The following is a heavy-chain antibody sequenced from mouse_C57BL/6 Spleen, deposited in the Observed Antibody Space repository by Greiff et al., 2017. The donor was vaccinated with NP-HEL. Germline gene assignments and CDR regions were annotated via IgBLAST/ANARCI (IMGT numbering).Heavy chain of an antibody. D-gene: IGHD1-1*01. V-gene: IGHV1-62-2*01. CDR3: ARHEGGCYGSSPWYFDV. J-gene: IGHJ1*03. CDR1: GYTFTEYT. Sequence: VQLQESGAELVKPGASVKLSCKASGYTFTEYTIHWVKQRSGQGLEWIGWFYPGSGSKKHNEHFKDKATLNADKSSSTVYMELSRLTSEDSAVYFCARHEGGCYGSSPWYFDVWGTGTTVTVSS. CDR2: FYPGSGSK.